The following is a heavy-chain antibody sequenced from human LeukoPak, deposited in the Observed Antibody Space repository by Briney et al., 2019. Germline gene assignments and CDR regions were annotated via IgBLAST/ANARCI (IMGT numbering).Heavy chain of an antibody. Sequence: SETLSLTCAVYGGSFSGYYWSWIRQPPGKGLEWIGYIYYSGSTNYNPSLKSRVTMSVDTSKNQFSLKLSSVTAADTAVYYCARDHSRSYLDYWGQGTLVTVSS. D-gene: IGHD1-26*01. CDR3: ARDHSRSYLDY. CDR1: GGSFSGYY. CDR2: IYYSGST. J-gene: IGHJ4*02. V-gene: IGHV4-59*12.